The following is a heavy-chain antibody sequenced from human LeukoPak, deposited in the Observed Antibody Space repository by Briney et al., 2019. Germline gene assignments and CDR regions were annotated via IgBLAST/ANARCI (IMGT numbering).Heavy chain of an antibody. D-gene: IGHD1-26*01. J-gene: IGHJ6*04. Sequence: GGSLRLSCAASGFTVSSNYMSRVRQAPGKGLEWVSVIYSGGSTYYADSVKGRFTISRDNSKNTLYLQMNSLRAEDTAVYYCASAPTTDYYYGMDVWGKGTTVTVSS. CDR3: ASAPTTDYYYGMDV. CDR1: GFTVSSNY. V-gene: IGHV3-53*01. CDR2: IYSGGST.